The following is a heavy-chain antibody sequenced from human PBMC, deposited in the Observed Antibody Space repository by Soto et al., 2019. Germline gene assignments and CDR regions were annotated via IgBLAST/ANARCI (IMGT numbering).Heavy chain of an antibody. CDR3: ARHVDTAMVDYYYYGMDV. Sequence: PGESLKISCKVSGYSFTSYWIGWVRKMPGKGLEWMGIIYPGDSDTRYSPSFQGQVTISADKSISTAYLQWSSLKASDTAMYYCARHVDTAMVDYYYYGMDVWGQGTTVPVSS. J-gene: IGHJ6*02. V-gene: IGHV5-51*01. CDR2: IYPGDSDT. CDR1: GYSFTSYW. D-gene: IGHD5-18*01.